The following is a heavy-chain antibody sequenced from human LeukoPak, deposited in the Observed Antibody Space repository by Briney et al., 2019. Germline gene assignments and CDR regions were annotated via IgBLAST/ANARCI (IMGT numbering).Heavy chain of an antibody. CDR3: ARQDYGDYGYYYGMDV. J-gene: IGHJ6*02. Sequence: GESLKISCKGSGYSFTSYWIGWVRQMPGKGLEWMRIIYPGDSDTRYSPSFQGLVTISADKSISTAYLQWSSLKASDTAMYYCARQDYGDYGYYYGMDVWGQGTTVTVSS. CDR1: GYSFTSYW. D-gene: IGHD4-17*01. V-gene: IGHV5-51*01. CDR2: IYPGDSDT.